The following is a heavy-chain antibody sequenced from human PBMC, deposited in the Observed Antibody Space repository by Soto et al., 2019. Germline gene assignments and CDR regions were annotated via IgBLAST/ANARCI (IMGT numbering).Heavy chain of an antibody. D-gene: IGHD3-22*01. J-gene: IGHJ4*02. CDR1: GFTFSGSA. CDR3: TSRMYYYDSSGYFNFDY. V-gene: IGHV3-73*02. Sequence: EVQLVESGGGLVQPGGSLKLSCAASGFTFSGSAMHWVRQASGKGLEWVGRIRSKANSYATAYAASVKGRFTISRDDSTNTAYLQMNSLKTEDTAVYYCTSRMYYYDSSGYFNFDYWGQGTLVTVSS. CDR2: IRSKANSYAT.